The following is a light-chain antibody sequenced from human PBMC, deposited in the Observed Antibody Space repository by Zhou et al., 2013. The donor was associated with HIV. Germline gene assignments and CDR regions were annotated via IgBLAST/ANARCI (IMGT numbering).Light chain of an antibody. CDR2: AAS. J-gene: IGKJ4*01. Sequence: DIQLTQSPSFLSASVEDRVTITCRASQGFSSSLAWYQQKPGKAPKLLIYAASTLQSGVPSRFSGSGSGTEFTLTISCLQSEDFATYYCQQYNDYPLTFGGGTTVEIK. CDR3: QQYNDYPLT. V-gene: IGKV1-9*01. CDR1: QGFSSS.